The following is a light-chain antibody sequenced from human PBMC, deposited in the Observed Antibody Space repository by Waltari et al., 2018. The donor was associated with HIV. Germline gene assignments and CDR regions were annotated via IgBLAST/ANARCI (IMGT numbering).Light chain of an antibody. J-gene: IGLJ2*01. Sequence: QSELTQPPSVSAAPGKRVTISCTGSSSNIGAGYDVNWYQQVPGRAPKVVIYGNSNRPSGVPDRFSGTKSGSSASLVITGLQSEDEADYYCQSYDSNLSGLFGGGTKVTVL. CDR3: QSYDSNLSGL. CDR2: GNS. V-gene: IGLV1-40*01. CDR1: SSNIGAGYD.